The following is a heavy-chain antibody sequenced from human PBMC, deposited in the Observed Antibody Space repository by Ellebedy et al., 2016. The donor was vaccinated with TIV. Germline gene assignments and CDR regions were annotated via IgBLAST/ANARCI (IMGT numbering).Heavy chain of an antibody. D-gene: IGHD2-2*02. J-gene: IGHJ6*02. Sequence: GESLKISXAASGFTFSSYSMNWVRQAPGKGLEWVSYISSSSSTIYYADSVKGRFTISRDNAKNSLYLQMNSLRDEDTAVYYCARDPVVVPAAILPPGYYGMDVWGQGTTVTVSS. V-gene: IGHV3-48*02. CDR2: ISSSSSTI. CDR1: GFTFSSYS. CDR3: ARDPVVVPAAILPPGYYGMDV.